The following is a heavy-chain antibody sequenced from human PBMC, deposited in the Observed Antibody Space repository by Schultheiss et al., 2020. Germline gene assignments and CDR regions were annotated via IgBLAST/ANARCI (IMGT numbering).Heavy chain of an antibody. CDR1: GFTFSDHY. CDR3: ARDSAPGLSAGIDGVFMDI. J-gene: IGHJ6*03. V-gene: IGHV3-11*01. CDR2: ISNGGRAI. D-gene: IGHD2-8*02. Sequence: GGSLRLSCGASGFTFSDHYMSWIRQAPGKGLEWVSYISNGGRAIFYADSVKGRFTVSRDNTKNSLYLQMNSLRAEDTAVYYCARDSAPGLSAGIDGVFMDIWGRGTTVTVPS.